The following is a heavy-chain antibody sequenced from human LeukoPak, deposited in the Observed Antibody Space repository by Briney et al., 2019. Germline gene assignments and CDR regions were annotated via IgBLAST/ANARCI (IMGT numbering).Heavy chain of an antibody. Sequence: SETLSLTCTASGGSISGYYWSWIRQPPGKGLEWIGYIHYSGSTRYNPSLENRVTISVDTSKNQFSLNLTSVTAADTAVYYCASRAAFCGDDCFRFDYWGQGTLVTVSS. CDR3: ASRAAFCGDDCFRFDY. CDR2: IHYSGST. D-gene: IGHD2-21*02. J-gene: IGHJ4*02. CDR1: GGSISGYY. V-gene: IGHV4-59*01.